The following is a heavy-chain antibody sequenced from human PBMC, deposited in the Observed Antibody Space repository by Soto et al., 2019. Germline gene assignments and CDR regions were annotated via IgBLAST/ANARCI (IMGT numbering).Heavy chain of an antibody. CDR2: ISQTETT. CDR1: GESFGGFY. J-gene: IGHJ4*01. D-gene: IGHD2-15*01. Sequence: SETLSLTCVVYGESFGGFYWSWVRQSPGKELEWIGEISQTETTAYSPPLKSRVSISADTSKKQFSLTLTSVTAADTAVYYCVHSPNVAVDHWGHGTLVTVSS. V-gene: IGHV4-34*01. CDR3: VHSPNVAVDH.